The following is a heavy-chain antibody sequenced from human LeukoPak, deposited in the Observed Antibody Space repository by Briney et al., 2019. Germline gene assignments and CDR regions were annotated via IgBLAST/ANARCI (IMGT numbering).Heavy chain of an antibody. CDR3: AKDRRAYCSSTSCYPSYFDY. CDR2: IRYDGSNK. V-gene: IGHV3-30*02. J-gene: IGHJ4*02. Sequence: GGSLRLSCAASGFTFSSYGMHWVRQAPGKGLEWVAFIRYDGSNKYYADSVKGRFTISRDNSKNTLYLQMNSLRAEDTAVYYCAKDRRAYCSSTSCYPSYFDYWGQGTLVTVSS. D-gene: IGHD2-2*01. CDR1: GFTFSSYG.